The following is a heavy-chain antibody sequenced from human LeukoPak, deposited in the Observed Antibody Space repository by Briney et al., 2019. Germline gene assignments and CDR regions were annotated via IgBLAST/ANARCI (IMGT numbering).Heavy chain of an antibody. D-gene: IGHD6-13*01. V-gene: IGHV7-4-1*02. Sequence: ASVKVSCKASGYTFTSYAMNWVRQAPGQGLEWMGWINTNTGNPTYAQGSTGRFVFSLDTSVSTAYLQISSLKAEDTAVYYCARDPQGIAAAGSLGYWGQGTLVTVSS. J-gene: IGHJ4*02. CDR2: INTNTGNP. CDR1: GYTFTSYA. CDR3: ARDPQGIAAAGSLGY.